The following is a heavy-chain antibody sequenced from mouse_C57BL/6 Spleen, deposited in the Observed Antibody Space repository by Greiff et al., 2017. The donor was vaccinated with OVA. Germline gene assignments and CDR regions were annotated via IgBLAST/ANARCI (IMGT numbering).Heavy chain of an antibody. CDR2: IDPENGDT. CDR1: GFNIKDDY. J-gene: IGHJ4*01. Sequence: VQLKESGAELVRPGASVKLSCTASGFNIKDDYMHWVKQRPEQGLEWIGWIDPENGDTEYASKFQGKATITADTSSNTAYLQLSSLTSEDTAVYYCTPGGSSLYYAMDYWGQGTSVTVSS. CDR3: TPGGSSLYYAMDY. D-gene: IGHD1-1*01. V-gene: IGHV14-4*01.